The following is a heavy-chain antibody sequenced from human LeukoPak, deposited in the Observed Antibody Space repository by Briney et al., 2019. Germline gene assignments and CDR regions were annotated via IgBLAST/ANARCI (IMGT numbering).Heavy chain of an antibody. D-gene: IGHD3-9*01. Sequence: SETLSLTCTVSGGSISSYYWSWIRQPPGKGLEWVGYIYYSGSTNYNPSLKSRVTISVDTSKNQFSLKLSSVTAADTAVYYCARGRGSYDILDYWGQGTLVTVSS. CDR3: ARGRGSYDILDY. CDR1: GGSISSYY. J-gene: IGHJ4*02. CDR2: IYYSGST. V-gene: IGHV4-59*01.